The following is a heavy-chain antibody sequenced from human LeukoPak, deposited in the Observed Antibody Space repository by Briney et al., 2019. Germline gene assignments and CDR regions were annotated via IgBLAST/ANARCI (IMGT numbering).Heavy chain of an antibody. D-gene: IGHD3-3*01. Sequence: PGGSLRLSCAASGFTFSNYAMSWVRQAPGKGLEWVSTISGGGDSTNSADSVKGRFTISRDNAKNSLYLQMNSLRAEDTALYHCARDREGFQSIGKGQSYYDFWSGYAHYYYYGMDVWGQGTTVTVSS. CDR3: ARDREGFQSIGKGQSYYDFWSGYAHYYYYGMDV. J-gene: IGHJ6*02. CDR2: ISGGGDST. V-gene: IGHV3-23*01. CDR1: GFTFSNYA.